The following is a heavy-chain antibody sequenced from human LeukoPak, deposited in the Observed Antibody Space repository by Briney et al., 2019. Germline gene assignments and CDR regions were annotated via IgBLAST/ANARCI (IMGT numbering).Heavy chain of an antibody. CDR2: ISGGGGTT. Sequence: GGSLRLSCAASGFTFSNYAMTWVRQAPGRGLEWVSAISGGGGTTHYADSVKGRFTISRDNSKNTLYLQMNSLRAEDTAVYYCAKALLGDYGDYVGSAFDIWGQGTMVTVSS. V-gene: IGHV3-23*01. J-gene: IGHJ3*02. CDR3: AKALLGDYGDYVGSAFDI. D-gene: IGHD4-17*01. CDR1: GFTFSNYA.